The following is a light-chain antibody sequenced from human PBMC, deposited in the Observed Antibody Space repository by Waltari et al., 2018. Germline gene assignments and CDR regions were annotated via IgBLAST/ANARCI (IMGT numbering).Light chain of an antibody. J-gene: IGKJ1*01. CDR3: QQYISYSLT. Sequence: DIQMTQSPSTVSASVGDRVTITCRASRTTNRWLAWYQQKPGKAPKLLIYRSSILESGVPSRFSGSGSGTEFTLTISSLQPDDFATYYCQQYISYSLTFGQGTKVEIK. CDR1: RTTNRW. V-gene: IGKV1-5*03. CDR2: RSS.